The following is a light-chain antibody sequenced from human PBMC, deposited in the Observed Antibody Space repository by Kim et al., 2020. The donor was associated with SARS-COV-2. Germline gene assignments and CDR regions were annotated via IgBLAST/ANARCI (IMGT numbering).Light chain of an antibody. CDR3: AAWDDSLNGVI. Sequence: QRVTISCSGSRSNIGSNAVNWYQQLPGTAPILLIYSYDHRPSGVPDRFSGSKSGTSASLAISGLQSEDEADYYCAAWDDSLNGVIFGGGTQLTVL. J-gene: IGLJ2*01. CDR2: SYD. CDR1: RSNIGSNA. V-gene: IGLV1-44*01.